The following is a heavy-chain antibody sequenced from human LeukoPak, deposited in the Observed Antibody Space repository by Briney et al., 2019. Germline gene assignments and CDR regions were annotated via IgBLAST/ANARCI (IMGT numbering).Heavy chain of an antibody. CDR2: ISGSGGST. CDR3: AKPLLYYYYYMDV. V-gene: IGHV3-23*01. CDR1: GFTFSSYG. J-gene: IGHJ6*03. D-gene: IGHD3-10*01. Sequence: GGSLRLSCAASGFTFSSYGMSWVRQAPGKGLEWVSAISGSGGSTYYADSVKGRFTISRDNSKNTLYLQMNSLRAEDTAVYYCAKPLLYYYYYMDVWGKGTTVTISS.